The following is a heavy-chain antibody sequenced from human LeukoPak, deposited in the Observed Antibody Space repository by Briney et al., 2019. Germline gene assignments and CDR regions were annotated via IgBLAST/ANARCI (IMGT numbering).Heavy chain of an antibody. Sequence: GGSLRLSCAASGFTVSSNYMSWVRQAPGKGLEWVSVIYSGGSTYYADSVKGRFTISRDNSKNTLYLQMNSLRAEDTAVYYCARDSSGYSARYYYGMDVWGQGTTVTVSS. CDR3: ARDSSGYSARYYYGMDV. D-gene: IGHD3-22*01. CDR1: GFTVSSNY. J-gene: IGHJ6*02. CDR2: IYSGGST. V-gene: IGHV3-66*01.